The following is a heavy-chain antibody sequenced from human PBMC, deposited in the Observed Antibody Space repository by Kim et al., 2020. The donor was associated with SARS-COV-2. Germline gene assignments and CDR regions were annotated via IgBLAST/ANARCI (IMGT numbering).Heavy chain of an antibody. V-gene: IGHV3-30*03. D-gene: IGHD6-19*01. CDR2: ISDDGSDK. Sequence: GGSLRLSCAATGFSFTSYGRHWVRQAPGKGLEWVASISDDGSDKSYGDSVKGRFTISRDNPKRTLFLQMSSLRREDTAVYYCARERVAVADDYYFYGMGVWGQGPAVTVS. CDR1: GFSFTSYG. J-gene: IGHJ6*02. CDR3: ARERVAVADDYYFYGMGV.